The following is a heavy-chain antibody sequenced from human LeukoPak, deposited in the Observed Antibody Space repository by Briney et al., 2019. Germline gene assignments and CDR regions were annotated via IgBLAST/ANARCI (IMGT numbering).Heavy chain of an antibody. CDR3: AIDQKYGTDYSNWFDP. D-gene: IGHD3-9*01. CDR2: IYYSGNT. Sequence: PSQTLSLTCTVSGGSISSGGHYWTWIRQLPGKGLEWIGYIYYSGNTYYNPSLKSRVTISLDTSKNQFSLKLSSVTAADTAVYYCAIDQKYGTDYSNWFDPWGQGTLVTVSS. CDR1: GGSISSGGHY. J-gene: IGHJ5*02. V-gene: IGHV4-31*03.